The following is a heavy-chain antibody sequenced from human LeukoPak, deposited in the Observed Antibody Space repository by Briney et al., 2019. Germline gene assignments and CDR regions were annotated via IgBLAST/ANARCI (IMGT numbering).Heavy chain of an antibody. D-gene: IGHD3-3*01. Sequence: SVKVSCKASGGTFSSYAISWVRQAPGQGLEWMGRIIPILGIANYAQKFQGRVTITADKSTSTAYMELSSLRSEDTAVYYCARGPRLSLYYDFWSGYVREVTRAYFYYGMDVWGQGTTVTVSS. J-gene: IGHJ6*02. CDR1: GGTFSSYA. V-gene: IGHV1-69*04. CDR2: IIPILGIA. CDR3: ARGPRLSLYYDFWSGYVREVTRAYFYYGMDV.